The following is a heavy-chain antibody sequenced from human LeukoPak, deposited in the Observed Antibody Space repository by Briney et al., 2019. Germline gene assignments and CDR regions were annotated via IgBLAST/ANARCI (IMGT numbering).Heavy chain of an antibody. Sequence: GGSLRLSCAVSGITFSNAWMTWVRQAPGKGLEWVSSISSSSYIYYADSVKGRFTISRDNSKSTLYLQMNSLRAEDTAVYYCARDRGYSYGYGDYWGQGTLVTVSS. CDR1: GITFSNAW. D-gene: IGHD5-18*01. CDR3: ARDRGYSYGYGDY. J-gene: IGHJ4*02. CDR2: ISSSSYI. V-gene: IGHV3-69-1*01.